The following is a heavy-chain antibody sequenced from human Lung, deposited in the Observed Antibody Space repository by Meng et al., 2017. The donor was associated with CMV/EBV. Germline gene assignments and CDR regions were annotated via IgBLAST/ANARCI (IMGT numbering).Heavy chain of an antibody. CDR3: ARGSGSPEH. J-gene: IGHJ1*01. D-gene: IGHD3-10*01. V-gene: IGHV3-49*04. CDR2: IRNRTRGGTT. Sequence: GESXKISCTASGFTFGDYAMTWVRQAPGKRLEWIGFIRNRTRGGTTEYAASVKGRFSILRDDSKSIAYLQMDSVKIEDTGVYFCARGSGSPEHWGQGTRVTVSS. CDR1: GFTFGDYA.